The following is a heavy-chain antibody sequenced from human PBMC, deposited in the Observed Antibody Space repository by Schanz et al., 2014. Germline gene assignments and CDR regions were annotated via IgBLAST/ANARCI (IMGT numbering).Heavy chain of an antibody. CDR2: ISGSGGGT. Sequence: EVQLLESGGGLVQPGGSLRLSCAASKFTFSNYAMSWVRQAPGKGLEWVSSISGSGGGTYYADSVKGRFTVSRDNSKNTLYLQMNSLRAGDTAMYYCARDTLWFGDINDAFDVWGHGTMVTVS. CDR1: KFTFSNYA. V-gene: IGHV3-23*01. J-gene: IGHJ3*01. D-gene: IGHD3-10*01. CDR3: ARDTLWFGDINDAFDV.